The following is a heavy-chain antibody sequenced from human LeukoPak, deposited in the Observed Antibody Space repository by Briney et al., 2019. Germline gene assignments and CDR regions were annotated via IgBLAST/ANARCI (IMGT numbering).Heavy chain of an antibody. D-gene: IGHD2-2*01. V-gene: IGHV3-30*18. CDR1: GFTFSSYG. Sequence: PGGSLRLSCAASGFTFSSYGMHWVRQAPGKGLEWVAVISYDGSNKYYADSVKGRFTISRDNSKNTLYLQMNSLRAEDTAVYYCAKERFVVVPAVLDYWGQGTLVTVSS. J-gene: IGHJ4*02. CDR3: AKERFVVVPAVLDY. CDR2: ISYDGSNK.